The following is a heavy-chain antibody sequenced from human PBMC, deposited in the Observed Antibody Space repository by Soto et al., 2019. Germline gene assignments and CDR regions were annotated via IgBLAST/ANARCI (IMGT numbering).Heavy chain of an antibody. CDR1: GFTFSSYA. V-gene: IGHV3-64D*06. J-gene: IGHJ6*02. Sequence: QPGGSLRLSCSASGFTFSSYAMHWVRQAPGKGLGYVSAISSNGGSTYYADSVKGRFTISRDNSKNTLYLQMSSLRAEDTAVYYCVKDLGVVVTADYYYYGMDVWGQGTTVTVSS. D-gene: IGHD2-21*02. CDR3: VKDLGVVVTADYYYYGMDV. CDR2: ISSNGGST.